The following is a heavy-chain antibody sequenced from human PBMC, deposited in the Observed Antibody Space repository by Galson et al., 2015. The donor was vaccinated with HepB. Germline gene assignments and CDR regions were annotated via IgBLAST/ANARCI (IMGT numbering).Heavy chain of an antibody. Sequence: ETLSLTCAVYGGSFSGYYWSWIRQPPGKGLEWIGEINHSGSTNYNPSLKSRVTISVDTSKNQFSLKLSSVTAADTAVYYCARNGEVVVPAGGDIVVVVAVTYYMDVWGKGTTVTVSS. J-gene: IGHJ6*03. D-gene: IGHD2-15*01. CDR2: INHSGST. V-gene: IGHV4-34*01. CDR3: ARNGEVVVPAGGDIVVVVAVTYYMDV. CDR1: GGSFSGYY.